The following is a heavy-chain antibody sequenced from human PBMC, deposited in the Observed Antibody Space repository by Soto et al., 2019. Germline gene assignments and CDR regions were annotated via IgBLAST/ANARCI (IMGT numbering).Heavy chain of an antibody. CDR1: GFTFSSYS. V-gene: IGHV3-21*01. CDR2: ISSSSSYI. CDR3: ARDSNERAPGFDY. D-gene: IGHD1-1*01. Sequence: GGSLRLSCAASGFTFSSYSTNWVRQAPGKGLEWVSSISSSSSYIYYADSVKGRFTISRDNAKNSLYLQMNSLRAEDTAVYYCARDSNERAPGFDYWGQGTLVTVSS. J-gene: IGHJ4*02.